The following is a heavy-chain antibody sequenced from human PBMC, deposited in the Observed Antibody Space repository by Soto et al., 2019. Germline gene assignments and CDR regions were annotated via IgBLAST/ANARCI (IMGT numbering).Heavy chain of an antibody. CDR1: AFSFSTSW. CDR2: IDPDGRTI. CDR3: SGAESPDTAYFSLY. V-gene: IGHV3-74*01. J-gene: IGHJ4*02. Sequence: PGGSLRLSCAASAFSFSTSWMHWVRQAPGEGLVWVSRIDPDGRTINYAAVKGRFTISRDTSNGIAYLQMNSLNIEDSAVYYCSGAESPDTAYFSLYWGQGTPVTVSS. D-gene: IGHD1-26*01.